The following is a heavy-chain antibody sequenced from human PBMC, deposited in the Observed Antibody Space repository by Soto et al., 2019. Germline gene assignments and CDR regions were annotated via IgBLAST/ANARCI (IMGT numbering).Heavy chain of an antibody. CDR2: IWYDGSNK. CDR3: ARVAVTRFEAWEYYYYGMDV. Sequence: QVQLVESGGGVVQPGRSLRLSCAASGFTFSSYGMHWVRQAPGKGLEWVAVIWYDGSNKYYADSVKGRSTISRDNSKNAVYLQMNSMRAEDTAVYYCARVAVTRFEAWEYYYYGMDVWGQGTTVTVSS. CDR1: GFTFSSYG. V-gene: IGHV3-33*01. J-gene: IGHJ6*02. D-gene: IGHD4-4*01.